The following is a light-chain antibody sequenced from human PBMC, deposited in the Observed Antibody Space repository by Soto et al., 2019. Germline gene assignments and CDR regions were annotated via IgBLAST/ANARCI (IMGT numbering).Light chain of an antibody. Sequence: DIHLALASSTLPASVGDSQTSTYRASQSISNWLAWYQQKPGKAPTLLIYDASTLERGVPSRFSGTGSGTEFTLSIDSLQPDDFATYYCQQYHTSSITFGQGTRLEIK. J-gene: IGKJ5*01. CDR3: QQYHTSSIT. CDR2: DAS. V-gene: IGKV1-5*01. CDR1: QSISNW.